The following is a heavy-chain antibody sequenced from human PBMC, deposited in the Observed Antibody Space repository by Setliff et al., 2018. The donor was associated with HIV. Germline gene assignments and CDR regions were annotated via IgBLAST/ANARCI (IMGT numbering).Heavy chain of an antibody. J-gene: IGHJ4*02. V-gene: IGHV4-38-2*01. Sequence: SETLSLTCAVSGYAISSSGYYWGWIRQPPGKGLEWIGSIYHSGSTYYNPSLKSRVTLSVDTSKNQFSLKLSSMTAADTAMYYCARQIETYYYASSGYPAYFDYWGQGTLVTVSS. CDR1: GYAISSSGYY. CDR2: IYHSGST. D-gene: IGHD3-22*01. CDR3: ARQIETYYYASSGYPAYFDY.